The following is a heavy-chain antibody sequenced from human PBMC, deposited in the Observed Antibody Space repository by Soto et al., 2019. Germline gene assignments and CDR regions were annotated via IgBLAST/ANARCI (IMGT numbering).Heavy chain of an antibody. Sequence: QITLKESGPTLVKPAQTLTLTCTFSGFPLSTSGGAVGCLRQPPGKAPEWLALVYWDDDKRYSPSLKSRLTITKDTSKNQVVLTMTNMEPVDTATYYCAHRPITFMASWFDPWGQGIPVTVSS. V-gene: IGHV2-5*02. CDR1: GFPLSTSGGA. J-gene: IGHJ5*02. D-gene: IGHD3-16*01. CDR2: VYWDDDK. CDR3: AHRPITFMASWFDP.